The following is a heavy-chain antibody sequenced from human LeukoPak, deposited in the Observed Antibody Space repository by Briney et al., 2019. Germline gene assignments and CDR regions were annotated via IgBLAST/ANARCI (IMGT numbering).Heavy chain of an antibody. Sequence: GGSLRLSCAASGFTFDDYAMHWVRQAPGQGLEWVSGISWNSGSIGYADSVKGRFTISRDNAKNSLYLQMNSLRAEDTALYYCARGGWYSGYHFDYWGQGTLVTVSS. V-gene: IGHV3-9*01. CDR1: GFTFDDYA. CDR3: ARGGWYSGYHFDY. J-gene: IGHJ4*02. CDR2: ISWNSGSI. D-gene: IGHD5-12*01.